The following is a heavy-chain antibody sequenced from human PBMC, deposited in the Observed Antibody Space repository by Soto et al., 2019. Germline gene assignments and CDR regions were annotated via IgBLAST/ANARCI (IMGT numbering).Heavy chain of an antibody. J-gene: IGHJ4*02. CDR2: IYHSGST. D-gene: IGHD3-9*01. Sequence: SETLSLTCPVSGGSISSSNWWSWVRQPPGKGLEWIGEIYHSGSTNYNPSLKSRVTISVDKSKNQFSLKLSSVTAADTAVYYCARTYYDILTGYRPYRLFDYWGQGTLVTVSS. V-gene: IGHV4-4*02. CDR3: ARTYYDILTGYRPYRLFDY. CDR1: GGSISSSNW.